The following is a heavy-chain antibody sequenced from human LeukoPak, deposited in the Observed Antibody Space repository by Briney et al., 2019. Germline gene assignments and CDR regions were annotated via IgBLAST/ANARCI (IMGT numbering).Heavy chain of an antibody. J-gene: IGHJ6*02. V-gene: IGHV4-34*01. CDR2: INHSGST. Sequence: SETLSLTCAVYGGSFSGYYWSWIRQPPGKGLEWIGEINHSGSTNYNPSLKSRVTISVDTSKNQFSLKLSSATAADTAVYYCARGDGAAAGLYYYYYGMDVWGQGTTVTVSS. CDR1: GGSFSGYY. D-gene: IGHD6-13*01. CDR3: ARGDGAAAGLYYYYYGMDV.